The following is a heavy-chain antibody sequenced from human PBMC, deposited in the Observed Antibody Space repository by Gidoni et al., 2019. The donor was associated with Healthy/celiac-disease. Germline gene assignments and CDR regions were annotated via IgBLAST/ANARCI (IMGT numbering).Heavy chain of an antibody. D-gene: IGHD6-6*01. CDR3: ARDGRAEYSSSSQGRFSPWDYYYYGMDV. CDR1: GGTFSSYA. V-gene: IGHV1-69*01. Sequence: QVQLVQSGAEVKKPGSSVKVSCKASGGTFSSYAISWVRQAPGQGLEWMGGILPIFGTANYAQKFQGRVTITADESTSTAYMELSSLRSEDTAVYYCARDGRAEYSSSSQGRFSPWDYYYYGMDVWGQGTTVTVSS. CDR2: ILPIFGTA. J-gene: IGHJ6*02.